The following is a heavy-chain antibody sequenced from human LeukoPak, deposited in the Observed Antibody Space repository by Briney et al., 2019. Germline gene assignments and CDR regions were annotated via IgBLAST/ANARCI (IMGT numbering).Heavy chain of an antibody. CDR2: INHSGST. CDR3: ARPAEATGYAEYFQH. J-gene: IGHJ1*01. V-gene: IGHV4-34*01. CDR1: GGSFSGYY. Sequence: SETLSLTCAVYGGSFSGYYWSWIRQPPGKGLEWIGEINHSGSTNYNPSLKSRVTISVDTSKNQFSLKLSSVTAADTAVYYCARPAEATGYAEYFQHWGQGTLVTVSS. D-gene: IGHD5-12*01.